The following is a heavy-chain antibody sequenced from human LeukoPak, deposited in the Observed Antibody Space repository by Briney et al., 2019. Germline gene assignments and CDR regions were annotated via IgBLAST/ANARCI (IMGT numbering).Heavy chain of an antibody. CDR2: IYHSGST. CDR1: GYSISSGYY. D-gene: IGHD1-14*01. CDR3: ARELPAQYGYDY. J-gene: IGHJ4*02. V-gene: IGHV4-38-2*02. Sequence: SETLSLTCTVSGYSISSGYYWGWIRQPPGKGLEWIGSIYHSGSTYYNPSLKSRVTISVDTSKNQFSLKLSSVTAADTAVYYCARELPAQYGYDYWGQGTLVTVSS.